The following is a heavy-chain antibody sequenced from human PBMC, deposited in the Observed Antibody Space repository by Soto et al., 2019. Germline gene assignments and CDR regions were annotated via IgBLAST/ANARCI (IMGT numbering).Heavy chain of an antibody. CDR1: GFTFSNNG. Sequence: PGGSLRLSCAASGFTFSNNGIHWVRQAPGKGLEWVAVISSDGLNKYYADSVKGRFTISRDNSKNTLYLQMNSLRAEDTAVYYCARVTDYYESSGYFDYWGQGTLVTVSS. CDR3: ARVTDYYESSGYFDY. J-gene: IGHJ4*02. CDR2: ISSDGLNK. V-gene: IGHV3-30*03. D-gene: IGHD3-22*01.